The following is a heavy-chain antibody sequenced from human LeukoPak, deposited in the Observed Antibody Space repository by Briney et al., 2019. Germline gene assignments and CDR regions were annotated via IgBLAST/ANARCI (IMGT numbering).Heavy chain of an antibody. D-gene: IGHD3-10*01. J-gene: IGHJ4*02. V-gene: IGHV3-30*03. CDR2: ISYDGSNK. CDR1: GLTLNSYG. CDR3: ASIGYYYGSGSGDY. Sequence: GGSLTLSCAPSGLTLNSYGMHWVRQAPAKGLEGVAVISYDGSNKHYADSVKGRFAISTDNCKSTLYLQMNSLRAEDTAVYYCASIGYYYGSGSGDYWGQGTLVT.